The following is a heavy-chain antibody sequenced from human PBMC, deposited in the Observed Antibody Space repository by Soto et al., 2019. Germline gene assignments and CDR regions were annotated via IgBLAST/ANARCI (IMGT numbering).Heavy chain of an antibody. Sequence: QVQLVESGGGLVKPGGSLRLSCAASGFTFSDYYMSWIRQAPGKGLEWVSYISSSSSYTNYADSVKGRFTISRDNAKNSLYLQMYSLRAEDTAVYYCARDRVLWFGESHYGMDVWGQGTTVTVSS. CDR3: ARDRVLWFGESHYGMDV. J-gene: IGHJ6*02. D-gene: IGHD3-10*01. CDR2: ISSSSSYT. V-gene: IGHV3-11*06. CDR1: GFTFSDYY.